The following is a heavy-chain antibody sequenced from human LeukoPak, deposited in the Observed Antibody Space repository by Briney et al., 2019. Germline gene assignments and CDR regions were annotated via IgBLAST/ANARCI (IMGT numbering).Heavy chain of an antibody. CDR2: ISCYNGNT. CDR1: GYTFTKYG. Sequence: ASVTVSCKASGYTFTKYGIPWVRQAPGQGLEWMGWISCYNGNTNYAQKLQGRVTMTTDTSTSTAYMELRSLRSDDTALYYCGSGIAATFELYSDYWGQGTLVTVSS. V-gene: IGHV1-18*01. J-gene: IGHJ4*02. CDR3: GSGIAATFELYSDY. D-gene: IGHD2-15*01.